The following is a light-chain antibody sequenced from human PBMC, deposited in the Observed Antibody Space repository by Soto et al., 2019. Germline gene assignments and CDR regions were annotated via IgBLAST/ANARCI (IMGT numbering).Light chain of an antibody. J-gene: IGLJ2*01. V-gene: IGLV2-8*01. Sequence: QSALTQPPSASGSPGQSVTISCTGTSSDVGGYDYVSWYQQHPGKAPKLMIYEVSKRPSWVPDRFSGSKSGNTASLTVSGLQAEDEADYYCSSYRGRNNVVFGGGTKLTVL. CDR1: SSDVGGYDY. CDR2: EVS. CDR3: SSYRGRNNVV.